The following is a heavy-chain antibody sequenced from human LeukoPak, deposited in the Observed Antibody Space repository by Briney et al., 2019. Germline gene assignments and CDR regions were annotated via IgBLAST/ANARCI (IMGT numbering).Heavy chain of an antibody. J-gene: IGHJ5*02. Sequence: ASVKVSCKASGYTFTGYYMHWVRQAPGQGLEWMGWINPNSGGTNYAQKFQGRVTMTRDTSISTAYMELSRLRSDDTAVYYCARAVVPAAKENWFDPWGQGTLVTVSP. CDR3: ARAVVPAAKENWFDP. D-gene: IGHD2-2*01. V-gene: IGHV1-2*02. CDR2: INPNSGGT. CDR1: GYTFTGYY.